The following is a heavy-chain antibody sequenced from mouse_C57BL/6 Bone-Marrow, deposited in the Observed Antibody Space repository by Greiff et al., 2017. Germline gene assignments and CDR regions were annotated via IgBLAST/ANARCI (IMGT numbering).Heavy chain of an antibody. CDR2: INPNNGGT. CDR1: GYTFTDYN. D-gene: IGHD1-1*01. CDR3: ARFHYYGSSGGFAY. V-gene: IGHV1-22*01. J-gene: IGHJ3*01. Sequence: EVQLQQSGPELVKPGASVKMSCKASGYTFTDYNMHWVKQSHGKSLEWIGYINPNNGGTSYNQKFKGKATLTVNKSSSTAYMELRSLTSEDSAVYYCARFHYYGSSGGFAYWGQGTLVTVSA.